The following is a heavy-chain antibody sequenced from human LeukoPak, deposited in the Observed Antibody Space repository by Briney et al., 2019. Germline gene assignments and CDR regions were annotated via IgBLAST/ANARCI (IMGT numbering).Heavy chain of an antibody. J-gene: IGHJ4*02. CDR3: ARGGDYGDSSPDY. CDR1: GFTFSSYS. CDR2: ISSSSSYI. Sequence: GGSLRLSCAASGFTFSSYSMNWVRQAPGKGLEWVSSISSSSSYIYYADSVKGRFTISRDNAKNSLYLQMNSLRAEDTAVYYCARGGDYGDSSPDYWGQGTLVTVSS. V-gene: IGHV3-21*01. D-gene: IGHD4-17*01.